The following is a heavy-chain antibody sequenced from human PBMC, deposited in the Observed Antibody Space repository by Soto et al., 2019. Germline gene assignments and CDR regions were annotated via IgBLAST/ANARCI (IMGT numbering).Heavy chain of an antibody. CDR3: ARGLLYCSGGSCLHY. J-gene: IGHJ4*02. CDR2: IYSGGST. CDR1: GFNVSSNY. Sequence: EVQLVESGGGLVQPGGSLRLSCAASGFNVSSNYMSWVRQAPGKGLEWVSVIYSGGSTFYADSVKGRFTISRHNSKNTLYYQMNSLRAEGRAVYYCARGLLYCSGGSCLHYWGQGTLVTVSS. D-gene: IGHD2-15*01. V-gene: IGHV3-53*04.